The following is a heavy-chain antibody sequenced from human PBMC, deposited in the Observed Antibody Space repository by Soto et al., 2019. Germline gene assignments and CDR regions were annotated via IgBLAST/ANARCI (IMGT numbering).Heavy chain of an antibody. CDR1: GFTFSSYS. V-gene: IGHV3-48*01. CDR3: AKGSGVRGVFYFDY. CDR2: ISSSSSTI. J-gene: IGHJ4*02. D-gene: IGHD3-10*01. Sequence: GGSLRLSCAASGFTFSSYSMNWVRQAPGKGLEWVSYISSSSSTIYYADSVKGRFTISRDNAKNSLYLQMNSLRAEDTAVYYCAKGSGVRGVFYFDYWGQGTLVTVSS.